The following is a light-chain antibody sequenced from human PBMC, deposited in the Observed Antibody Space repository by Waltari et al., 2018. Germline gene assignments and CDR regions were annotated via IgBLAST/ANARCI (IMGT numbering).Light chain of an antibody. CDR3: QVWDRTADQVI. V-gene: IGLV3-21*04. CDR1: DIGTKS. CDR2: YDS. J-gene: IGLJ2*01. Sequence: SYVLTQPPSVSVAPGKTAKITGGGNDIGTKSVHWYRQKPGQAPVLVIYYDSDRPSGLPERISGYYCGNTAGLVISSVGAEDDADYYCQVWDRTADQVIFGGGTKLNVL.